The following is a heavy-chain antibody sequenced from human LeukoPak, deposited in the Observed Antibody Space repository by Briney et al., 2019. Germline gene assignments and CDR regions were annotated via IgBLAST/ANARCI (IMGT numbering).Heavy chain of an antibody. CDR3: ARGDSSGYYAAFDI. CDR2: IYYSGST. J-gene: IGHJ3*02. V-gene: IGHV4-31*03. Sequence: PSQTLSLTCTVSGGSISSGGYYWSWIRQHPGKGLEWIGYIYYSGSTHYNPSLKSRVTISVDTSKNQFSLKLSSVTAADTAVYYCARGDSSGYYAAFDIRGQGTMVTVSS. CDR1: GGSISSGGYY. D-gene: IGHD3-22*01.